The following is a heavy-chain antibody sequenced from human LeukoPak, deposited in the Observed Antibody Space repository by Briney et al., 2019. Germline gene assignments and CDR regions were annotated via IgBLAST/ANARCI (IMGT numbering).Heavy chain of an antibody. J-gene: IGHJ5*02. CDR2: INPSDSYT. CDR3: ARHYGGNWFDP. D-gene: IGHD4-23*01. V-gene: IGHV5-10-1*01. Sequence: GESLKISCKGSGYSFISYWIGGAGQMPGKGLEWMGRINPSDSYTNSSPSFHGHVTISADKSISTAYLQWSSLKASDTAMYYCARHYGGNWFDPWGQGTLVTVSS. CDR1: GYSFISYW.